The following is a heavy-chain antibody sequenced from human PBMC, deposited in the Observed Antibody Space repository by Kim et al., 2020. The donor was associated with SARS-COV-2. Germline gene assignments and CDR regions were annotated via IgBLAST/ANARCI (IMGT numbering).Heavy chain of an antibody. CDR1: GGSISSYY. D-gene: IGHD5-12*01. J-gene: IGHJ4*02. V-gene: IGHV4-59*13. CDR3: ARGDSGYDLFDY. CDR2: IYYSGST. Sequence: SETQSLTCTVSGGSISSYYWSWLRQPPGKGLEWIGYIYYSGSTNYNPSLKSRVTISVDTSKNQFSLNLSSVPAADTAVYYCARGDSGYDLFDYWGQGTLV.